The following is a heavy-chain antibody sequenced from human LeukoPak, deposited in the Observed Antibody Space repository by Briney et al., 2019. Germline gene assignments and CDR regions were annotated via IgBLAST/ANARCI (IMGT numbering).Heavy chain of an antibody. J-gene: IGHJ4*02. V-gene: IGHV4-39*01. D-gene: IGHD6-13*01. Sequence: SETLSLTCTVSGGSISSSSYYWGWIRQPPGKGLEWIGSIYYSGSTYYNPSLKSRVTISVDTSKNQFPLKLTSVTAADTAVYYCARISALAAVDTDYWGQGTLVTVSS. CDR2: IYYSGST. CDR1: GGSISSSSYY. CDR3: ARISALAAVDTDY.